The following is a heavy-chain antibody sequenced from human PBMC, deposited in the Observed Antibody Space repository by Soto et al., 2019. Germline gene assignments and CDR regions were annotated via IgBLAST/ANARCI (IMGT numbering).Heavy chain of an antibody. CDR3: ARGVAGYSYGRNSFDY. V-gene: IGHV4-30-4*01. CDR1: GGSISSGDYY. Sequence: QVQLQESGPGLVKPSQTLSLTCTVSGGSISSGDYYWSWIRQPPGKGLEWIGYIYYSGSTYYNPSLKSRVTISVDTSKNQSSLKLSSVTAADTAVYYCARGVAGYSYGRNSFDYWGQGTLVTVSS. CDR2: IYYSGST. J-gene: IGHJ4*02. D-gene: IGHD5-18*01.